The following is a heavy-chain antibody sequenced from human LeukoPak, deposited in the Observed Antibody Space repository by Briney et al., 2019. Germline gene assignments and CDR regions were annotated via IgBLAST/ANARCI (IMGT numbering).Heavy chain of an antibody. V-gene: IGHV4-30-4*07. Sequence: SETLSLTCAVSGASISSGSYSWSWIRQPPGKGLEWIGYMFYTGSTYYNPSLKSRVTISADTSKNQFSLNLNSVTAADTAVYYCARGAGSTTSNDAFDIWGQGTMVTVSS. J-gene: IGHJ3*02. D-gene: IGHD1-1*01. CDR1: GASISSGSYS. CDR3: ARGAGSTTSNDAFDI. CDR2: MFYTGST.